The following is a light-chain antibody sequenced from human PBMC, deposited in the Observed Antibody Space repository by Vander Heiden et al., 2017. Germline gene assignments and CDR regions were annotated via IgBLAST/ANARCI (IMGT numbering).Light chain of an antibody. CDR1: QSVSSY. CDR3: QKRSNGLT. CDR2: DAS. Sequence: EIVLTQSPATLSLSPGERATLSCRASQSVSSYLAWYKQKPGQAPRLLIYDASNRAIGTPASFSGSGSGTDFPLTISRLEPEDFAFYYCQKRSNGLTFGGGTKVEIK. J-gene: IGKJ4*01. V-gene: IGKV3-11*01.